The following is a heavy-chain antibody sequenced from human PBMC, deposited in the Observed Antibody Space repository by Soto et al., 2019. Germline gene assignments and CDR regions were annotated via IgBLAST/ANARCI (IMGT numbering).Heavy chain of an antibody. Sequence: PSETLSLTCTVSGGSISSYYWSWIRQPPGKGLEWIGYIYYSGSTNYNPSLKSRVTISVDTSKNQFSLKLSSVTAADTAVYYCARAPFVVVNYIDYWGQGTLVTVSS. CDR1: GGSISSYY. CDR2: IYYSGST. J-gene: IGHJ4*02. CDR3: ARAPFVVVNYIDY. V-gene: IGHV4-59*01. D-gene: IGHD2-21*01.